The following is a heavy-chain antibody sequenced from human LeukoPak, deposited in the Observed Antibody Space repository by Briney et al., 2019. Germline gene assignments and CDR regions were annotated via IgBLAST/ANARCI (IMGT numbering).Heavy chain of an antibody. D-gene: IGHD3-22*01. CDR1: GFTFSSYW. J-gene: IGHJ4*02. Sequence: GGSLRLSCAASGFTFSSYWMSWVRQAPGKGLEWVANIKHDGSEKYNVDSVKGRFTISRDNAKNPLYLQMNSLRAEDTAVYYCARDWANYYDSGASNYWGQGTLVTVSS. V-gene: IGHV3-7*01. CDR2: IKHDGSEK. CDR3: ARDWANYYDSGASNY.